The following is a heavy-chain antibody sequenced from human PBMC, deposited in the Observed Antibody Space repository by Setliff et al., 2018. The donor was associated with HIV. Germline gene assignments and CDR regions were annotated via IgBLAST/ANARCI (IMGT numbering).Heavy chain of an antibody. CDR1: GFTFSNYA. CDR2: ILSTGERT. V-gene: IGHV3-23*01. CDR3: AKGPTTGAVAVYYFDY. J-gene: IGHJ4*02. Sequence: GGSLRLSCAASGFTFSNYAMSWVRQAPGEGLEWVSAILSTGERTFYADSVEGRFTISRDNSKNTVYLQMNSLRAEDTAEYYCAKGPTTGAVAVYYFDYWGQGTLVTVSS. D-gene: IGHD6-19*01.